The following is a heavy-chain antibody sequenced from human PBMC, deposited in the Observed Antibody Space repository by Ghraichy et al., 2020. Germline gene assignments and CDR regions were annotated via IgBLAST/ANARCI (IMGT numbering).Heavy chain of an antibody. D-gene: IGHD3-10*01. CDR2: ISSSSGYI. CDR1: GFPFSSYS. CDR3: VADQGVRGPIPYYYYGLYV. Sequence: GESLNISCAASGFPFSSYSMNWVRQAPGKGLEWVSSISSSSGYIYYADSVKGRFTVSRDNARNSLYLQMNSLTAEDAAVYYCVADQGVRGPIPYYYYGLYVWGQGTTVTVSS. J-gene: IGHJ6*02. V-gene: IGHV3-21*01.